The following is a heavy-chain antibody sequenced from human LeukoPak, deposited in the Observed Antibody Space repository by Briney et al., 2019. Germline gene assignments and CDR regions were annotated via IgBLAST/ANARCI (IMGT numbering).Heavy chain of an antibody. V-gene: IGHV3-21*01. J-gene: IGHJ4*02. CDR3: ARASGDIVETATMGSY. CDR2: ISSSSSSI. Sequence: GGSLRLSCAASGFTFSSYSMNWVRQAPGKGLGRVSSISSSSSSIYYADSVKGRFTISRDNAKNSLYLQMNSLRAEDTAVYYCARASGDIVETATMGSYWGQGTLVTVSS. CDR1: GFTFSSYS. D-gene: IGHD5-18*01.